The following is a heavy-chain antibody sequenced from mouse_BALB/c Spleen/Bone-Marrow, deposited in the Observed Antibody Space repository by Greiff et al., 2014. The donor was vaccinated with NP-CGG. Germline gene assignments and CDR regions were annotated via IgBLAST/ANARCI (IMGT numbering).Heavy chain of an antibody. CDR3: ARGDGFAWFAY. D-gene: IGHD3-3*01. J-gene: IGHJ3*01. CDR1: GYTFTSYW. V-gene: IGHV1S81*02. Sequence: QVQLQQSGAELVKPGASVKLSCKASGYTFTSYWMHWVKQRPGQGLEWIGEINPSNGRTNYNEKFKSKATLTVDKSSSTAYMQRSSLTSEDSAVYYCARGDGFAWFAYWGQGTLVTVSA. CDR2: INPSNGRT.